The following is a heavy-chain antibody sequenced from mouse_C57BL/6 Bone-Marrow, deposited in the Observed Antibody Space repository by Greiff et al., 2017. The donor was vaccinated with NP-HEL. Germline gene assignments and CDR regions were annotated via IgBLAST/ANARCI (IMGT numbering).Heavy chain of an antibody. V-gene: IGHV1-76*01. J-gene: IGHJ3*01. CDR3: AGGPSD. CDR1: GYTFTDYY. Sequence: QVQLQQSGAELVRPGASVKLSCKASGYTFTDYYINWVKQRPGQGLEWIARIYPGSGNTYYNEKFKGKATLTAEKSSSTVYLQLSGLTSEYSAVYFCAGGPSDWGQGTLVTVSA. CDR2: IYPGSGNT.